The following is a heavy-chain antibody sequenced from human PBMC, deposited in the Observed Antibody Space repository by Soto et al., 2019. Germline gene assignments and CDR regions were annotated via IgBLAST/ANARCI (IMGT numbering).Heavy chain of an antibody. CDR3: ARGRGDTAMAWYY. V-gene: IGHV4-39*07. J-gene: IGHJ4*02. D-gene: IGHD5-18*01. CDR2: ISYTGST. CDR1: GASISSSSYY. Sequence: SETLSLTCTVSGASISSSSYYWGWIRQPPGKGLEWIESISYTGSTYYNPSLRSRVTTSVDTSKNQFFLKLSSVTAADTAVYYCARGRGDTAMAWYYWGQGTLVT.